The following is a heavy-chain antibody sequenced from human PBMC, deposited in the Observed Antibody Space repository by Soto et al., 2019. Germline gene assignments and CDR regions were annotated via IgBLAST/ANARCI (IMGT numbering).Heavy chain of an antibody. CDR2: IYSGGST. J-gene: IGHJ6*02. CDR1: GFTFSNYW. D-gene: IGHD3-3*01. V-gene: IGHV3-66*01. CDR3: ARDVIIPGYYYYGMDV. Sequence: EVQLVESGGGLVQPGGSLRLSCAASGFTFSNYWMNWVRQAPGKGLEWVSVIYSGGSTYYADSVKGRFTISRDNSKNTLYLQMNSLRAEDTAVYYCARDVIIPGYYYYGMDVWGQGTTVTVSS.